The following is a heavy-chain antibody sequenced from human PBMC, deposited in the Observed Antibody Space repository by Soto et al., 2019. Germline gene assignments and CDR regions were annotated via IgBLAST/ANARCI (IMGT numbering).Heavy chain of an antibody. V-gene: IGHV4-31*03. CDR3: ARGGYSSLRYYYGMDV. J-gene: IGHJ6*02. D-gene: IGHD5-18*01. CDR1: GGSISSGGYY. CDR2: IYYSGST. Sequence: QVQLQESGPGLVKPSQTLSLTCTVSGGSISSGGYYWSWIRQHPGKGLEWIGYIYYSGSTYYNPSLKSRVTISVDTSKNHFSLKLSSVTAADTAVYYCARGGYSSLRYYYGMDVWGQGTTVTVSS.